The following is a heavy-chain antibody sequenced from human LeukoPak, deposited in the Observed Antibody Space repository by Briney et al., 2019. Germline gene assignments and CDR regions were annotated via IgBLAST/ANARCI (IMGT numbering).Heavy chain of an antibody. CDR1: GFIFRTSG. V-gene: IGHV3-21*01. CDR2: ISGSTYYI. Sequence: GGSLRPSCAASGFIFRTSGMNWVRQAPGKGLEWVSFISGSTYYINYADSVKGRFTISRDNAKNSLYLQLDSLSADDTAVYYCATGDYFDDWGQGTLVTVSS. CDR3: ATGDYFDD. J-gene: IGHJ4*02.